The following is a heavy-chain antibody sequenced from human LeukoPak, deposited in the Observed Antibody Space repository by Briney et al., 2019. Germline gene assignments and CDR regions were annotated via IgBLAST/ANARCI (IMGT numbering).Heavy chain of an antibody. CDR3: ARLEVAVAGTHAFDI. CDR2: IYPGDSDT. J-gene: IGHJ3*02. V-gene: IGHV5-51*01. D-gene: IGHD6-19*01. Sequence: GASVKVSCKASGYTFTSYWIGWVRQMPGKGLEWMGIIYPGDSDTRYSPSFQGQVTISADKSISTAYLQWSSLKASDTAMYYCARLEVAVAGTHAFDIWGQGTMVTVSS. CDR1: GYTFTSYW.